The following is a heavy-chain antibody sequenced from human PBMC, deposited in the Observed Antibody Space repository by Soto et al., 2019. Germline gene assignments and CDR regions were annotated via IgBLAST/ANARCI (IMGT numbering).Heavy chain of an antibody. Sequence: SETLSLTCTVSGGSIFSGDYYWSWLRQHPGKGLEWIGYSDYSGSTHYNPSLKSRVTISVDMSKNHFSLKLSSVTAADTAVYYCARGITSRASWFDPRGQGTLVTLS. J-gene: IGHJ5*02. CDR2: SDYSGST. CDR1: GGSIFSGDYY. V-gene: IGHV4-31*03. CDR3: ARGITSRASWFDP.